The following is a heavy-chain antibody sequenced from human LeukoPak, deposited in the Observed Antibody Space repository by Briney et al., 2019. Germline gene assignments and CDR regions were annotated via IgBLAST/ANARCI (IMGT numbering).Heavy chain of an antibody. J-gene: IGHJ4*02. CDR1: GFNFRRYN. D-gene: IGHD3-3*01. Sequence: PGGSLRLSCITSGFNFRRYNMAWARQAPGKGLEWLATFAWDESAIEYADSVRGRLTISRDNAMNSVHLQMTGLRAEDTAVYFCATEFWYRFDYWGQGLLVTVSS. CDR3: ATEFWYRFDY. CDR2: FAWDESAI. V-gene: IGHV3-7*01.